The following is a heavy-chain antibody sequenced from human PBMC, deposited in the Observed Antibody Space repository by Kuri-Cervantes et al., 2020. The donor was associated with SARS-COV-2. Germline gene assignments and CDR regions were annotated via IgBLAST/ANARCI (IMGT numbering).Heavy chain of an antibody. CDR2: INPSDGST. J-gene: IGHJ6*02. Sequence: ASVKVSCKASGYTFTSYYMHWVRQAPGQGLEWMGIINPSDGSTRNAQKFQGRVTMTRDTSTSTVYMELSSLRSEDTAAYYCASMVRGGTYYSYGMDVWGQGTTVTVSS. D-gene: IGHD3-10*01. CDR1: GYTFTSYY. V-gene: IGHV1-46*01. CDR3: ASMVRGGTYYSYGMDV.